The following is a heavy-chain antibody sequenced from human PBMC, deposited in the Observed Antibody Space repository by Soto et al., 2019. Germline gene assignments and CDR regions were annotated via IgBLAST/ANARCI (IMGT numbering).Heavy chain of an antibody. CDR1: GFTFSSYA. V-gene: IGHV3-30-3*01. CDR2: ISYDGSNK. D-gene: IGHD1-26*01. Sequence: GGSLRLSCAASGFTFSSYAMHWVHQAPGKGLEWVAVISYDGSNKYYADSVKGRFTISRDNSKNTLYLQMNSLRAEDTAVYYCARELRELPPPYYYYYGMDVWGQGTTVTVSS. J-gene: IGHJ6*02. CDR3: ARELRELPPPYYYYYGMDV.